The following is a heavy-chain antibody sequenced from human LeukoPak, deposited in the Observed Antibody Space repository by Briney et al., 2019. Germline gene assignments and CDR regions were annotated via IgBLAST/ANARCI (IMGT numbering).Heavy chain of an antibody. CDR3: AREGRKSRGVDIVRKKETGYYYMDV. D-gene: IGHD2-15*01. J-gene: IGHJ6*03. CDR1: GFPFSNYW. V-gene: IGHV3-7*01. CDR2: IKEDGREK. Sequence: GSLRLSSAASGFPFSNYWMSWVRQAAGKGLEWVANIKEDGREKYYVESVKGRFTISRDNAKTSLYLQMNSLRAEDTAVYYCAREGRKSRGVDIVRKKETGYYYMDVWGKGTTVTVSS.